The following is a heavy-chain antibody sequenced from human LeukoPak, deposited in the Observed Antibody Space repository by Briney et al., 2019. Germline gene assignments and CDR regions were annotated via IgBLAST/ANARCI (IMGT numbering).Heavy chain of an antibody. D-gene: IGHD6-19*01. J-gene: IGHJ4*02. CDR1: GGSISSSSYY. V-gene: IGHV4-39*01. CDR3: ARRPSGWYYFDY. Sequence: SETLSLTCTVSGGSISSSSYYWGWIRQPPGKGLEWIGSIYYSGSTYYNPSLKSRVTISVDTSKNQFSLKLSSVTAADTAVYYCARRPSGWYYFDYWGQGTLVTVSS. CDR2: IYYSGST.